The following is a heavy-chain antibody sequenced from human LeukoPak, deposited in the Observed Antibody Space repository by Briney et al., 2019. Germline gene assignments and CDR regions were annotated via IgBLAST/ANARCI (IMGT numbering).Heavy chain of an antibody. CDR2: MSGSGGST. CDR1: GFTFSRYA. J-gene: IGHJ4*02. Sequence: GGSLRLSCGAYGFTFSRYAMSWVRQAPGKGLEWVSGMSGSGGSTYYADSVKGRFTISRDNSRNTLYLQMNSLRAEDTAVYYCAKAMAERAYSYADPLAYWGQGTLVTVSS. CDR3: AKAMAERAYSYADPLAY. D-gene: IGHD5-18*01. V-gene: IGHV3-23*01.